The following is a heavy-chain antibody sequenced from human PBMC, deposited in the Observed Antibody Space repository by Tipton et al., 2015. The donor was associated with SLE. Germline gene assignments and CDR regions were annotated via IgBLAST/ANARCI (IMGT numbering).Heavy chain of an antibody. Sequence: QLVQSGGGVVQPGRSLRLSCAASGFTFSDYYMDWVRLAPGKGLEWVGRTRNTANSYTTEYAASVKGRFTISRDDSKNSLFLQMNSLKTEDTAVYYCARYYGANSPSYFDRWGRGTPVTVSS. CDR1: GFTFSDYY. D-gene: IGHD4/OR15-4a*01. CDR3: ARYYGANSPSYFDR. V-gene: IGHV3-72*01. J-gene: IGHJ2*01. CDR2: TRNTANSYTT.